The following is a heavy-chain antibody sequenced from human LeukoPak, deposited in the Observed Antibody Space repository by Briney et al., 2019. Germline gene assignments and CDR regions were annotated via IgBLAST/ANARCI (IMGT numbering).Heavy chain of an antibody. CDR1: GASLSNYY. D-gene: IGHD1-26*01. V-gene: IGHV4-59*08. CDR2: IYYSGST. Sequence: SETLSLTCTVSGASLSNYYWSWIRLPPGKGLEWIGYIYYSGSTNYNPSLKSRVTISVDTSKNQFSLKLSSVTAADTAVYYCARSGTVGAMPVWGQGTLDTVSS. J-gene: IGHJ4*02. CDR3: ARSGTVGAMPV.